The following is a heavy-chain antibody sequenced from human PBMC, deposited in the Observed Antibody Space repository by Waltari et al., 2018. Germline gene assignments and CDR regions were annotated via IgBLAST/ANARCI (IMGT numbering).Heavy chain of an antibody. J-gene: IGHJ6*02. D-gene: IGHD3-10*01. CDR1: GFTFRSHV. V-gene: IGHV3-30*03. CDR2: ISDDGSRK. Sequence: QVQLVESGGGVVQPGRSLRLSCAASGFTFRSHVLPWVRHAPGRGPEWVAMISDDGSRKYYGESEKGRFTNSRDNSKSTGFLQMDRLSPEDTGVYYCARDYYGSRTYSTGMDVWGQGTTVTVTS. CDR3: ARDYYGSRTYSTGMDV.